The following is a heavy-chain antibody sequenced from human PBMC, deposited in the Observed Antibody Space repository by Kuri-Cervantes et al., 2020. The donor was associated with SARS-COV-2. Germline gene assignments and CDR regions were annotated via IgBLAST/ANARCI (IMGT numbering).Heavy chain of an antibody. V-gene: IGHV4-61*01. D-gene: IGHD2-15*01. Sequence: SETLSLTCTVSGASVSSGSYHWSWIRQSPGKGLEWIGYEFYSGSTKNNPSLRSRVTISIDTSKNQFFLRLTSVTPADTAVYFCARDAVGGYDLWGRGTLVTVSS. CDR1: GASVSSGSYH. CDR3: ARDAVGGYDL. CDR2: EFYSGST. J-gene: IGHJ1*01.